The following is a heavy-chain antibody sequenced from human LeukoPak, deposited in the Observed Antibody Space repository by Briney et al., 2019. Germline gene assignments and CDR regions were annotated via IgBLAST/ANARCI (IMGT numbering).Heavy chain of an antibody. D-gene: IGHD3-3*01. CDR3: ARAIFGVAQPPHYFYYYMDV. CDR1: GFTFSGYY. CDR2: IGGSSRTI. J-gene: IGHJ6*03. V-gene: IGHV3-21*01. Sequence: GGSLRLSCAASGFTFSGYYMNWVRQAPGKGLEWVSSIGGSSRTIYYADSVKDRCTVSRDNAKNSLFLQMNSLRAEDTAVYFCARAIFGVAQPPHYFYYYMDVWGKGTTVTVSS.